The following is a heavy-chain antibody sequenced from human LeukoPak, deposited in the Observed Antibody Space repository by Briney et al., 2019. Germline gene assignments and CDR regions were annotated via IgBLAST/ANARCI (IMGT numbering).Heavy chain of an antibody. CDR2: VFYSGRT. V-gene: IGHV4-39*07. CDR3: ARDLRIAAAGVEPTRYYFDY. Sequence: SETLSLTCTVSGGSIPTKNFYWGWIRQPPGKGLEWIGSVFYSGRTYYNPSLKSRVTIFVDPSKNQFSLNLRSVTAADTAVYYCARDLRIAAAGVEPTRYYFDYWGQGTLVTVSS. CDR1: GGSIPTKNFY. J-gene: IGHJ4*02. D-gene: IGHD6-13*01.